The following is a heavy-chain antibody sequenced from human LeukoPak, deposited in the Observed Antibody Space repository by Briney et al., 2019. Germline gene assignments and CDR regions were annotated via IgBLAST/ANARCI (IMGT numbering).Heavy chain of an antibody. V-gene: IGHV4-34*01. CDR1: GGSFSGYY. D-gene: IGHD2-15*01. CDR2: INHSGST. CDR3: ARARLGYCSGGSCYSLDY. Sequence: SETLSLTWAVYGGSFSGYYWSWIRQPPGKGLEWIGEINHSGSTNYNPSLKSRVTISVDTSKNQFSLKLSSVTAADTAVYYCARARLGYCSGGSCYSLDYWGQGTLVTVSS. J-gene: IGHJ4*02.